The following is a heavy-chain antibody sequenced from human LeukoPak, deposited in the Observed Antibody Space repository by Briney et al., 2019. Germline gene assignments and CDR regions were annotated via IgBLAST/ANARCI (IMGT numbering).Heavy chain of an antibody. CDR1: GYTFTSYG. CDR2: ISAYNGNT. Sequence: GASVKVSCKASGYTFTSYGISWVRQTPGQGLEWIGWISAYNGNTNYAQKLQGRVTMTTDTSTSTAYMELRSLRSDDTAVYYCARVVPYIVVVPAANGGYFDYWGQGTVVTVSS. D-gene: IGHD2-2*01. CDR3: ARVVPYIVVVPAANGGYFDY. V-gene: IGHV1-18*01. J-gene: IGHJ4*02.